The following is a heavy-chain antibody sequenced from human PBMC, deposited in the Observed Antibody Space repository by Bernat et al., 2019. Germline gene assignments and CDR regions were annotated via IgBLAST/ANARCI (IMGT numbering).Heavy chain of an antibody. CDR1: GYTFRNYG. Sequence: QVQLVQSGPEVIKPGASVKVSCKASGYTFRNYGITWIRQVPGQGLEWMGWISAYNGDTEYAHKFQGRVNMTTDTSTRTAYLELRHLRSDDTALYFCARQGLRGSHFYSFGMDLWGQETTVTVSS. J-gene: IGHJ6*02. V-gene: IGHV1-18*01. CDR3: ARQGLRGSHFYSFGMDL. CDR2: ISAYNGDT. D-gene: IGHD6-19*01.